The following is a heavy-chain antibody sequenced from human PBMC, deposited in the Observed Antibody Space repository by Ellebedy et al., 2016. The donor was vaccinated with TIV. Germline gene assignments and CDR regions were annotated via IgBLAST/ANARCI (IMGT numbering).Heavy chain of an antibody. CDR3: ARDGHYYGSGSQSDFDY. CDR2: INPSGGST. CDR1: GYTFTSYY. D-gene: IGHD3-10*01. Sequence: ASVKVSCXASGYTFTSYYMHWVRQAPGQGLEWMGIINPSGGSTSYAQKFQGRVTMTRDTSTSTVYMELSSLRSEDTAVYYCARDGHYYGSGSQSDFDYWGQGTLVTVSS. V-gene: IGHV1-46*01. J-gene: IGHJ4*02.